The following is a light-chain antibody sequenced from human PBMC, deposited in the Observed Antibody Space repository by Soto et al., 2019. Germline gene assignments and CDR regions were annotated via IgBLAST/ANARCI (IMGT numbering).Light chain of an antibody. Sequence: EIVLTQSPATLSLSPGERATLSCRASQSVSNYLAWFQQKPGQPPRLVIYDASARASGVSARFSGSGSGTDFTLTISGLQAEDFAVYFCQQYGSSPRTFGQGTKVDIK. J-gene: IGKJ1*01. CDR2: DAS. V-gene: IGKV3-11*01. CDR1: QSVSNY. CDR3: QQYGSSPRT.